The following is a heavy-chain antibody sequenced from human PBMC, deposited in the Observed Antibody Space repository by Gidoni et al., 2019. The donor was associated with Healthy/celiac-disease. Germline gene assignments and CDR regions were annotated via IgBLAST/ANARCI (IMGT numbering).Heavy chain of an antibody. CDR3: ARGGGVVVVAATRFDP. CDR2: INPSGGST. J-gene: IGHJ5*02. Sequence: QVQLVQSGAEEKKPGASVKVSGQASGYTFTSYYMHWVRQAPGQGLVGMGIINPSGGSTSYAQKFQGRVTMTRDTSTSTVYMELSSLRSEDTAVYYCARGGGVVVVAATRFDPWGQGTLVTVSS. V-gene: IGHV1-46*01. D-gene: IGHD2-15*01. CDR1: GYTFTSYY.